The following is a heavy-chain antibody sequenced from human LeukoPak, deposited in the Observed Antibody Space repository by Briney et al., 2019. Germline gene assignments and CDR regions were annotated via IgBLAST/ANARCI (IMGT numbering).Heavy chain of an antibody. Sequence: GGSLRLSCAASGFTFSNAWMSWVRQAPRKGLEWVGRIKSKTDGGTTDYAAPVKGRFTISRDDSKNTLYLQMNSLKTEDTAVYYCTTDQYYYDSSGYWNFDYWGQGTLVTVSS. CDR2: IKSKTDGGTT. CDR1: GFTFSNAW. D-gene: IGHD3-22*01. V-gene: IGHV3-15*01. J-gene: IGHJ4*02. CDR3: TTDQYYYDSSGYWNFDY.